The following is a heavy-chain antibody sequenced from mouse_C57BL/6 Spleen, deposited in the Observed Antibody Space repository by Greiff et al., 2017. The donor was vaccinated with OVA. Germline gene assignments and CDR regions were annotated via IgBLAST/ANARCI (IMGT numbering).Heavy chain of an antibody. CDR1: GFTFSDYY. D-gene: IGHD2-1*01. V-gene: IGHV5-16*01. J-gene: IGHJ1*03. Sequence: EVMLVESEGGLVQPGSSMKLSCTASGFTFSDYYMAWVRQVPEKGLEWVANINYDGSSTYYLDSLKSRFIISRDNAKNILYLQMSSLKSEDTATYYCARDNGNYGYVDVWGTGTTVTVSS. CDR2: INYDGSST. CDR3: ARDNGNYGYVDV.